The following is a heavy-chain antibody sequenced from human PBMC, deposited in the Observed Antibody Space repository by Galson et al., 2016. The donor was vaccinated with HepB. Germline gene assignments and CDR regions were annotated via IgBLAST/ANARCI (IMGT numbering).Heavy chain of an antibody. V-gene: IGHV6-1*01. CDR1: GDSVSSSNAA. CDR3: AREVLSNSGWHPLWYFDL. J-gene: IGHJ2*01. CDR2: TYYRSRWYN. Sequence: CAISGDSVSSSNAAWSWIRQSPSRGLEWLGQTYYRSRWYNDYAESVKSRISVNPNTSKNQFSLQLKSVTPEDTAVYYCAREVLSNSGWHPLWYFDLWGRGTLVTVSS. D-gene: IGHD6-19*01.